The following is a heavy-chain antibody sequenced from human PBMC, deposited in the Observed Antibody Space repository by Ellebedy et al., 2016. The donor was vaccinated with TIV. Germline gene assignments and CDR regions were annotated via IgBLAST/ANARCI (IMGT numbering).Heavy chain of an antibody. CDR1: GFTFSNAW. CDR2: IKGKTDGGTP. V-gene: IGHV3-15*01. D-gene: IGHD6-19*01. Sequence: PGGSLRLSCAGSGFTFSNAWMTWVRQAPGKGLEWVGRIKGKTDGGTPDYAAPVKGRFTISRDDSKNTMYLQINSLKVEDTAVYYCSTDPRYNSGGGAFDHWGQGTLVTVSS. J-gene: IGHJ4*02. CDR3: STDPRYNSGGGAFDH.